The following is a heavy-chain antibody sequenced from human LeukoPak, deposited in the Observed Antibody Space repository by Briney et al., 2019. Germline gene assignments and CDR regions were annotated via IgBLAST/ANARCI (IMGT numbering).Heavy chain of an antibody. J-gene: IGHJ5*02. Sequence: GGSLRLSCAASGFTFSSYAMSWVRQAPGKGLEWVSAISGSGGSTYYADSVKGRFTISRDNSKNTLYLQMNSLRAEDTAVYYCAKHLTPRLYSSGWYRWFDPWGQGTLVTVSS. D-gene: IGHD6-13*01. V-gene: IGHV3-23*01. CDR3: AKHLTPRLYSSGWYRWFDP. CDR2: ISGSGGST. CDR1: GFTFSSYA.